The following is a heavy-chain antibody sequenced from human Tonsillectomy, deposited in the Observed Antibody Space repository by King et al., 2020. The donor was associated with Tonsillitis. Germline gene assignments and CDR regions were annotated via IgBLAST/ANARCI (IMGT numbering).Heavy chain of an antibody. CDR2: ISWDGVTT. J-gene: IGHJ1*01. CDR3: AKDLSADSTGSLLQH. Sequence: QLVQSGGVVVQPGGSLRLSCAASGFTFDDYTMHWVRQAPGKGLEWVSLISWDGVTTYYADSVKGRFTISRDNSKNSLYLQMNSLRTDDTAFYYCAKDLSADSTGSLLQHWGQGTLVTVSS. V-gene: IGHV3-43*01. CDR1: GFTFDDYT. D-gene: IGHD3-22*01.